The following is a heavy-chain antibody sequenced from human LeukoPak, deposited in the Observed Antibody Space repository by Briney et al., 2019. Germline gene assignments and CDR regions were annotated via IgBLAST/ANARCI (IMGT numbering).Heavy chain of an antibody. CDR3: AGSNIVGAPSGY. CDR2: IYHSGST. D-gene: IGHD1-26*01. J-gene: IGHJ4*02. CDR1: GGSISSGGYY. Sequence: PSQTLPLTCTVSGGSISSGGYYWSWIRQPPGKGLEWIGYIYHSGSTYYNPSLKSRVTISVDRSKNQFSLKLSSVTAADTAVYYCAGSNIVGAPSGYWGQGTLVTVSS. V-gene: IGHV4-30-2*01.